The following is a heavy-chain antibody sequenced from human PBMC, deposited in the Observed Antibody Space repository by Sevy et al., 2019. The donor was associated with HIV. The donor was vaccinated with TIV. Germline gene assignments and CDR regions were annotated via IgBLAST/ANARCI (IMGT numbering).Heavy chain of an antibody. Sequence: SETLSLTCTVSGGSINYYWSWIRQPPGKGLEWIGHIYYSGSTNYDPSLKSRVTISVDMSKNQFSLKLSSMTAADTAVYYWARRGGSGNYYFFDYWGQGTLVTVSS. D-gene: IGHD3-10*01. CDR2: IYYSGST. V-gene: IGHV4-59*01. J-gene: IGHJ4*02. CDR1: GGSINYY. CDR3: ARRGGSGNYYFFDY.